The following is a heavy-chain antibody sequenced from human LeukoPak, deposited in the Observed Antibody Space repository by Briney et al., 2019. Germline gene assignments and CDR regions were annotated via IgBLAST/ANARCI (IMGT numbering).Heavy chain of an antibody. V-gene: IGHV4-34*01. CDR1: GGSFSGYY. J-gene: IGHJ4*02. D-gene: IGHD2-15*01. CDR2: INHSGST. Sequence: SETLSLTCAVYGGSFSGYYWSWIRQPPGKGLEWIGEINHSGSTNYNPSLKSRVTISVDTSKNQFSLKLSSVTAADTAVYYCARARCSGDSCYTGYYWGQGTLVTVSS. CDR3: ARARCSGDSCYTGYY.